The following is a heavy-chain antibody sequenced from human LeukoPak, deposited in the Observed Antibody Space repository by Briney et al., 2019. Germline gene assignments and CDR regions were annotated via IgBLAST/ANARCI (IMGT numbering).Heavy chain of an antibody. CDR2: IWYDGSNT. CDR1: GFTFSNYG. Sequence: PGGSPRLSCAASGFTFSNYGMHWVRQAPGKGLEWVAIIWYDGSNTYYADSVKGRFTISKDNSKNTLYLQMNSLRAEDTAMYYCAREEGNCGGDCYSVYWGQGTLVTVSS. D-gene: IGHD2-21*02. J-gene: IGHJ4*02. V-gene: IGHV3-33*01. CDR3: AREEGNCGGDCYSVY.